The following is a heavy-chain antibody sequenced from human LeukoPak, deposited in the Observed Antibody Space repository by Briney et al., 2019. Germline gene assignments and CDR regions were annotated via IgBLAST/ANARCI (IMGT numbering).Heavy chain of an antibody. Sequence: GGSLRLSCAASGFTFSSYSMNWVRQAPGEGLEWVSVIYSGGSTYYADSVKGRFTISRDNSKNTLYLQMNSLRAEDTAVYYCAREKSMGSSSGGDYWGQGTLVTVSS. CDR1: GFTFSSYS. CDR3: AREKSMGSSSGGDY. J-gene: IGHJ4*02. CDR2: IYSGGST. V-gene: IGHV3-66*01. D-gene: IGHD3-22*01.